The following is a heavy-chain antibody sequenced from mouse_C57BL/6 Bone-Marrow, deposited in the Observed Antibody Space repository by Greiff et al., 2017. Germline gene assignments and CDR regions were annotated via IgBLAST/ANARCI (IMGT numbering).Heavy chain of an antibody. Sequence: DVMLVESGGGLVQPGGSMKLSCAASGFTFSDAWMDWVRQSPEKGLEWVAEIRNKANNHATYYAESVKGRFTISRDDSKSSVYLQMNSLRAEDTGIYYCTRGGWLGGYFDVWGTGTTVTVSS. J-gene: IGHJ1*03. CDR3: TRGGWLGGYFDV. D-gene: IGHD2-3*01. V-gene: IGHV6-6*01. CDR1: GFTFSDAW. CDR2: IRNKANNHAT.